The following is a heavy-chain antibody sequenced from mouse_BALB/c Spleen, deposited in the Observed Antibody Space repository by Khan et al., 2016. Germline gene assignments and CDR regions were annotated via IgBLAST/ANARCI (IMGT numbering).Heavy chain of an antibody. CDR1: GFNIKDTY. J-gene: IGHJ3*01. CDR3: ARSPYDYDVGFAY. V-gene: IGHV14-3*02. CDR2: IDPANGNT. D-gene: IGHD2-4*01. Sequence: VQLQQSGAELVKPGASVKLSCTASGFNIKDTYMHWVKQRPEQGLEWIGRIDPANGNTKYDPKFQGKATITADTSSNTAYLQLSSLTSEDTAVYYCARSPYDYDVGFAYWGQGTLVTVS.